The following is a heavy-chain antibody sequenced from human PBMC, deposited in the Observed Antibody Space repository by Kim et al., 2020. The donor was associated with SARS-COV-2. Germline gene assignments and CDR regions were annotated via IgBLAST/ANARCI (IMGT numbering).Heavy chain of an antibody. Sequence: GGSLRLSCAASGFTFSSYGMHWVRQAPGKGLEWVAVIWYDGSNKYYADSVKGRFTISRDNSKNTLYLQMNSLRAEDTAVYYCAREAGITGTTIFDYWGQGTLVTVSS. J-gene: IGHJ4*02. D-gene: IGHD1-7*01. CDR2: IWYDGSNK. V-gene: IGHV3-33*01. CDR3: AREAGITGTTIFDY. CDR1: GFTFSSYG.